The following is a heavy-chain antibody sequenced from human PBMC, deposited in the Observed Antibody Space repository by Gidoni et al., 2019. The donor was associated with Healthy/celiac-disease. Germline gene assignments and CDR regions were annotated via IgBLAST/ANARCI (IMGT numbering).Heavy chain of an antibody. J-gene: IGHJ4*02. CDR1: GGSISSYY. CDR3: ARGDSSGYSPGYYFDY. D-gene: IGHD3-22*01. Sequence: QVQLQESGPGLAKPSETLSLTCTVSGGSISSYYWSWIRQPAGKGLEWIGRSYTSGSTNYNPSLKSRVTMSVDTSKNQFSLKLSSVTAADTAVYYCARGDSSGYSPGYYFDYWGQGTLVTVSS. V-gene: IGHV4-4*07. CDR2: SYTSGST.